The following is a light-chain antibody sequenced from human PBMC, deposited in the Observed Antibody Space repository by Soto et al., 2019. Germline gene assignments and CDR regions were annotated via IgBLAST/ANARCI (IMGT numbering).Light chain of an antibody. J-gene: IGLJ3*02. CDR1: SGHSSYA. Sequence: QPVPTQSPSASASLGASVKLTCTLSSGHSSYAIAWHQQQPEKGPRYLMKLNSDGSHSKGDGIPDRFSGSSSGAERYLTISSLQSEDEADYYCQTWGTGTWVFGGGTKVTVL. CDR3: QTWGTGTWV. V-gene: IGLV4-69*01. CDR2: LNSDGSH.